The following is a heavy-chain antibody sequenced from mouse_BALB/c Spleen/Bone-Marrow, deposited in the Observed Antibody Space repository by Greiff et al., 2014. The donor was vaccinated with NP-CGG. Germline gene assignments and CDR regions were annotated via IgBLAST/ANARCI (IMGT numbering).Heavy chain of an antibody. CDR1: GFNIKDTY. V-gene: IGHV14-3*02. CDR3: APYYYGSSQFAY. CDR2: IDPANGNT. J-gene: IGHJ3*01. Sequence: EVKLMESGAELVKPGASVKLSCTASGFNIKDTYMHWVKQRPEQGLEWIGRIDPANGNTKYDPKFQGKATITADTSSNTAYLQLSSLTSEDTAVYYCAPYYYGSSQFAYWGQGTLVTVPA. D-gene: IGHD1-1*01.